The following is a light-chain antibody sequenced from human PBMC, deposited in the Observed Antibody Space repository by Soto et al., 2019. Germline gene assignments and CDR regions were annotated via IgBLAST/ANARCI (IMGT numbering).Light chain of an antibody. CDR3: SSYTSSSTSV. Sequence: LTQPASVAGSPGQSITISCTGTSSDVGGYNYVSWYQHHPGKAPKLMIYEVSSRPSGVSNRFSGSKSGNTASLIISGLQAEDEADYYCSSYTSSSTSVFGTGTKVTVL. V-gene: IGLV2-14*01. CDR1: SSDVGGYNY. J-gene: IGLJ1*01. CDR2: EVS.